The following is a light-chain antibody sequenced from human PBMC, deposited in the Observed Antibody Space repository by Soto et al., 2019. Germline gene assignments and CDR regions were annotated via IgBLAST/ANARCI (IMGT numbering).Light chain of an antibody. CDR1: QSVKGN. J-gene: IGKJ4*01. CDR2: DAS. Sequence: EIVLTQSPATLSVSPGERGTLSCRASQSVKGNLAWYQQKPGQAPRLLIYDASTRATGVPARFSGSGSGTDFTLTISSLQAEDFAIYYCQQYYIWLTFGGGTKVEIK. CDR3: QQYYIWLT. V-gene: IGKV3-15*01.